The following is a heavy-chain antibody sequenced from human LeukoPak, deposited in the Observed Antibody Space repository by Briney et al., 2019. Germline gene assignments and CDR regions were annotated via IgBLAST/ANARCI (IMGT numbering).Heavy chain of an antibody. Sequence: SDTLSLTCTVSGYSISSGYYWGWIRQPPGKGLEWIGSIYSSGSTYYNPSLKSRVIIIIDTPKNHFSLTLSSVTAADTAVYYCARSDGYGLVGIWGQGTMVTVSS. J-gene: IGHJ3*02. V-gene: IGHV4-38-2*02. CDR1: GYSISSGYY. CDR2: IYSSGST. D-gene: IGHD3-10*01. CDR3: ARSDGYGLVGI.